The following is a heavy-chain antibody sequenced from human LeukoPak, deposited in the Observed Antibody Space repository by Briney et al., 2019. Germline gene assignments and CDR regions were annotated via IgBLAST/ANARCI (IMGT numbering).Heavy chain of an antibody. CDR3: ARDQGGPETVTTSDAFDI. CDR2: IYYSGST. V-gene: IGHV4-39*07. Sequence: PSETLSLTCTVSGGSISSSGYYWGWIRQPPGRGLDWIGSIYYSGSTYYNPSLKSRVTISVDTSKNQFSLKLSSVTAADTAVYYCARDQGGPETVTTSDAFDIWGQGTMVTVSS. CDR1: GGSISSSGYY. J-gene: IGHJ3*02. D-gene: IGHD4-17*01.